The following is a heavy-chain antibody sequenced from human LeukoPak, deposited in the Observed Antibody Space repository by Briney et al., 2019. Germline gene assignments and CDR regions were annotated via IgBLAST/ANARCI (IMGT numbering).Heavy chain of an antibody. CDR3: ARDHIGYSYGPFDF. CDR2: ISAYNGNT. J-gene: IGHJ4*02. V-gene: IGHV1-18*04. Sequence: ATVKVSCKASGYTFTSYYMHWVRQAPGQGLEWMGWISAYNGNTNYAQKLQGRVTMTTDTSTSTAYMELRSLRSDDTAVYYCARDHIGYSYGPFDFWGQGTLVTVSS. D-gene: IGHD5-18*01. CDR1: GYTFTSYY.